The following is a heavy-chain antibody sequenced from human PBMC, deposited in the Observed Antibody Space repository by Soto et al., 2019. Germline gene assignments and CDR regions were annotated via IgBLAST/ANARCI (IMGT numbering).Heavy chain of an antibody. J-gene: IGHJ4*02. CDR1: GGSISSGGYY. D-gene: IGHD5-12*01. Sequence: QVQLQESGPGLVKPSQTLSLTCTVSGGSISSGGYYWSWIRQHPGKGLEWIGYSYYSGSTYYNPSLKSQVTISVDTSKNQFSLKLSSVNAADTAVYYCARAWATIVHFDSWGQGTLVTVSS. CDR3: ARAWATIVHFDS. V-gene: IGHV4-31*01. CDR2: SYYSGST.